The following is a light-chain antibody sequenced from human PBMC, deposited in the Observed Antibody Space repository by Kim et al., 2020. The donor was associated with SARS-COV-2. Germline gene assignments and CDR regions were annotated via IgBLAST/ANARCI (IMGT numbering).Light chain of an antibody. V-gene: IGLV4-69*01. CDR1: NGHSSYA. CDR2: LNSDGSH. J-gene: IGLJ2*01. Sequence: SVKLTCTLSNGHSSYAIAWHQQQPEKGPRYLMKLNSDGSHTKGDGIPDRFSGSSSGAERYLTISSLQSDDEADYYCQTWATAKGVFGGGTQLTVL. CDR3: QTWATAKGV.